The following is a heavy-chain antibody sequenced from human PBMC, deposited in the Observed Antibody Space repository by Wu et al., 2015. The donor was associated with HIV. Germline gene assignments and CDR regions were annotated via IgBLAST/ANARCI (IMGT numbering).Heavy chain of an antibody. V-gene: IGHV1-69*18. CDR2: IIPIFGTA. CDR3: ARSDDSSGYYYYFDY. J-gene: IGHJ4*02. D-gene: IGHD3-22*01. Sequence: QVQLVQSGAEVKKPGASVKVSCKASGYTFTSYDINWVRQATGQGLEWMGRIIPIFGTANYAQKFQGRVTITADESTSTAYMELSSLRSEDTAVYYCARSDDSSGYYYYFDYWGQGTLVTVSS. CDR1: GYTFTSYD.